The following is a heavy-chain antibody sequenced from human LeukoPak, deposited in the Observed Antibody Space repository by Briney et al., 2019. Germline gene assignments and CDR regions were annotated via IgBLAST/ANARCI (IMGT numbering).Heavy chain of an antibody. D-gene: IGHD2-2*01. CDR2: INPNSGGT. CDR1: GYTFSGYY. V-gene: IGHV1-2*02. CDR3: ARRGPDIVVVPAAILASHSYYYYYMDV. J-gene: IGHJ6*03. Sequence: ASVKVSCKASGYTFSGYYMHWVRQAPGQGLEWMGWINPNSGGTNYAQKFQGRVTMTRDTSISTAYMELSRLRSDDTAVYYCARRGPDIVVVPAAILASHSYYYYYMDVWGKGTTVTISS.